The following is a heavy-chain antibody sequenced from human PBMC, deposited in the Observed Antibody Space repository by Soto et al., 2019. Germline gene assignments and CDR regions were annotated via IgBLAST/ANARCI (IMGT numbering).Heavy chain of an antibody. CDR1: GFTFSSYE. V-gene: IGHV3-48*03. J-gene: IGHJ2*01. D-gene: IGHD3-22*01. CDR2: ISSSGSTI. CDR3: ARVRNYYDSSGYYRHWYFDL. Sequence: LRLSCAASGFTFSSYEMNWVRQAPGKGLEWVSYISSSGSTIYYADSVKGRFTISRDNAKNSLYLQMNSLRAEDTAVYYCARVRNYYDSSGYYRHWYFDLWGRGTLVTVSS.